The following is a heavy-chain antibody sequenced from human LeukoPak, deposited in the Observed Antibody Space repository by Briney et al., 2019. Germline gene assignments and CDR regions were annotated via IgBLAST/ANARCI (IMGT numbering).Heavy chain of an antibody. Sequence: GGYLRLSCTASEFTFSTYRVNWVRKAPWKGLEWVSYISSSSSTIYYADSVKGRFTISRDNAKNSLYLQMNSLRDEDTAVYYCARDDSSTWYIGYWGQGTLVTVSS. CDR3: ARDDSSTWYIGY. CDR2: ISSSSSTI. J-gene: IGHJ4*02. D-gene: IGHD6-13*01. V-gene: IGHV3-48*02. CDR1: EFTFSTYR.